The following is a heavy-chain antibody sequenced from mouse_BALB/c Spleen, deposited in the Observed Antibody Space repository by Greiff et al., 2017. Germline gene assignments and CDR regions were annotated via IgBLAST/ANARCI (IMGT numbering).Heavy chain of an antibody. V-gene: IGHV7-3*02. CDR1: GFTFTDYY. CDR3: ARDMRYFDY. Sequence: EVKLQESGGGLVQPGGSLRLSCATSGFTFTDYYMSWVRQPPGKALEWLGFIRNKANGYTTEYSASVKGRFTISRDNSQSILYLQMNTLRAEDSATYYCARDMRYFDYWGQGTTLTVSS. J-gene: IGHJ2*01. CDR2: IRNKANGYTT.